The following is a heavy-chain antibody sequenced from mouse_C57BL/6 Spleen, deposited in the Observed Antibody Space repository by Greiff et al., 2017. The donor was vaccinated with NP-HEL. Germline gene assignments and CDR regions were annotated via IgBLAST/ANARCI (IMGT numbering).Heavy chain of an antibody. CDR1: GYTFTSYW. D-gene: IGHD1-1*01. CDR3: ARHYYGSSPFAD. CDR2: IDPSDSYT. Sequence: QVQLQQPGAELVMPGASVKLSCKASGYTFTSYWMHWVKQRPGQGLEWIGEIDPSDSYTNYNQKFKGKSTLTVDKSSSTAYMQLSSLTSEDSAVYYCARHYYGSSPFADWGQGTLVTVAA. J-gene: IGHJ3*01. V-gene: IGHV1-69*01.